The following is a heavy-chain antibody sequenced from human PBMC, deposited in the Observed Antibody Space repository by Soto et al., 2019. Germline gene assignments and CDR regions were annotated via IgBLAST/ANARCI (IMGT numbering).Heavy chain of an antibody. D-gene: IGHD3-3*01. Sequence: ASVKVSCKASGYTFTSYAMHWVRQAPGQRLEWMGWINAGSGNTKYSQKFQGRVTITRDTSASTAYMELSSLRSEDTAVYYCARVFGSPGDMVFDYWGQGTLVTVSS. CDR2: INAGSGNT. V-gene: IGHV1-3*01. CDR3: ARVFGSPGDMVFDY. CDR1: GYTFTSYA. J-gene: IGHJ4*02.